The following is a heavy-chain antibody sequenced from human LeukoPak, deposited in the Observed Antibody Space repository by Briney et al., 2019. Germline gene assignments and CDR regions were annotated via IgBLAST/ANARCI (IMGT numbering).Heavy chain of an antibody. Sequence: PGGSLRLSCAASGFTFSGSAMHWVRQASGKGLEWVGRIRSKANSYATAYAASVKGRFTISRDDSKNTAYLQMKSLKTEDTAVYYCTRASPTGTGNYYYYYYMDVWGKGTTVTISS. D-gene: IGHD1-1*01. CDR1: GFTFSGSA. CDR2: IRSKANSYAT. J-gene: IGHJ6*03. V-gene: IGHV3-73*01. CDR3: TRASPTGTGNYYYYYYMDV.